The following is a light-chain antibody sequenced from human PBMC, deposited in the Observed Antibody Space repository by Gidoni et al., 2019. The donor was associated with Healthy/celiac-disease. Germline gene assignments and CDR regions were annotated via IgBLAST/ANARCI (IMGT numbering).Light chain of an antibody. Sequence: SYVLTQPPSVSVAPGQTARITCGGNNIGSKSVHWDQQKPGQAPVLVVYDDSDRHSGIPERFSGSNSGNTATLTISRVEAGDEADYYCQVWDSSSDPHYVFGTGTKVTVL. J-gene: IGLJ1*01. CDR3: QVWDSSSDPHYV. V-gene: IGLV3-21*02. CDR1: NIGSKS. CDR2: DDS.